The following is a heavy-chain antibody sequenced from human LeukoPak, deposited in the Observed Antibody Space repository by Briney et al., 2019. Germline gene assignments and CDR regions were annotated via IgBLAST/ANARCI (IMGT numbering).Heavy chain of an antibody. CDR1: GGSISNYY. J-gene: IGHJ4*02. CDR3: ARRGIGSSWYSADY. V-gene: IGHV4-4*07. D-gene: IGHD6-13*01. CDR2: IYTSGST. Sequence: SETLSLTCTVSGGSISNYYWSWIRQPAGKGLEWIGRIYTSGSTNYNPSLKSRVTISVDTSKNQFSLKLSSVTAADTAVYYCARRGIGSSWYSADYWGQGTLVTVSS.